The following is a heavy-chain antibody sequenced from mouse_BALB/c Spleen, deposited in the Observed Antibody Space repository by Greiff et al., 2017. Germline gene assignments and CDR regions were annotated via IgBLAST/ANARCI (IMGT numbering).Heavy chain of an antibody. D-gene: IGHD2-14*01. CDR1: GYTFSSYW. V-gene: IGHV1-9*01. CDR3: ARRQVRRDGTVMDY. Sequence: QVQLQQSGAELMKPGASVKISCKATGYTFSSYWIEWVKQRPGHGLEWIGEILPGSGSTNYNEKFKGKATFTADTSSNTAYMQLSSLTSEDSAVYYCARRQVRRDGTVMDYWGQGTSVTVSS. CDR2: ILPGSGST. J-gene: IGHJ4*01.